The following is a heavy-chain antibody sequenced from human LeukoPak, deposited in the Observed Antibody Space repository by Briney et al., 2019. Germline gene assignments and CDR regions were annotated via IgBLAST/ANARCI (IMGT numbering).Heavy chain of an antibody. J-gene: IGHJ4*02. CDR3: ARWYSSGWAFDY. V-gene: IGHV4-59*08. CDR2: IHYSGST. D-gene: IGHD6-19*01. CDR1: DVTISSYY. Sequence: PSETLSLTCTVSDVTISSYYWNWIRQPPGKGLEWIGYIHYSGSTKYNPSLKSRVTISVDTSKNQFSLKLSSVTAADTAVYYCARWYSSGWAFDYWGQGTLVTVSS.